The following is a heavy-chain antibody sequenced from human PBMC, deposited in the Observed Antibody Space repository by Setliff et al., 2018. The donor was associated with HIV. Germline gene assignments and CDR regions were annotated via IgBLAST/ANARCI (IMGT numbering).Heavy chain of an antibody. CDR1: AYSFTNYW. CDR2: IYPGDSDT. D-gene: IGHD4-17*01. V-gene: IGHV5-51*01. J-gene: IGHJ5*02. Sequence: GASLKISCKASAYSFTNYWIGRVRQMPGKGLAWMGIIYPGDSDTRYSPSFQGKVTISADKSTNTAYLQRSSLQASDTDMYYCARRSRGDYVWFGWLDTWGQGTLVTVSS. CDR3: ARRSRGDYVWFGWLDT.